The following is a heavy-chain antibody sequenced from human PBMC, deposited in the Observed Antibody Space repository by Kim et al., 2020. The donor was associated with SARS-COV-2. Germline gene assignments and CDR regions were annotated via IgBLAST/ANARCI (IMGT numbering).Heavy chain of an antibody. Sequence: SETLSPTCAVSGGSISSSNWWSWVRQPPGRGLEWIGEIYHSGSTNYNPSLKSRVTMSVDKSKNQFSLKLSSVTAADTAVYYCARAPEYSDYIWTNYRHYSVDYRGQGTLVTVSS. CDR3: ARAPEYSDYIWTNYRHYSVDY. CDR1: GGSISSSNW. J-gene: IGHJ4*02. CDR2: IYHSGST. D-gene: IGHD3-16*02. V-gene: IGHV4-4*02.